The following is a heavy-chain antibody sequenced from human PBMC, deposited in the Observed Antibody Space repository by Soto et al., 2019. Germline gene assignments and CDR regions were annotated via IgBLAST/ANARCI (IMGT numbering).Heavy chain of an antibody. J-gene: IGHJ4*02. CDR3: AKCSGGSCYSALDY. CDR1: GLTFSHYS. Sequence: PGGSLRLSCAASGLTFSHYSMNWVRQAPGKGLEWVASIVGSGGTTYYAGSVKGRFTISRDNSKNTLFLDVNSLRADDTALYYCAKCSGGSCYSALDYCGQGTLVTVSS. V-gene: IGHV3-23*01. D-gene: IGHD2-15*01. CDR2: IVGSGGTT.